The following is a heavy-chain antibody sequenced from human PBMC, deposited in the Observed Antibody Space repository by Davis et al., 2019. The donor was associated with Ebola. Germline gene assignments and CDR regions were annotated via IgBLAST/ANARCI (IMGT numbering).Heavy chain of an antibody. CDR3: ARRLDAFDV. J-gene: IGHJ3*01. CDR2: IWYDGSNK. Sequence: GESLKISCAASGFTVRSTYMSWVRRAPGKGLEWVAVIWYDGSNKYYADSVKGRFTISRDNSKNTLYLQMDSLRAEDTAVYYYARRLDAFDVWGQGTVVSVS. V-gene: IGHV3-33*08. D-gene: IGHD6-25*01. CDR1: GFTVRSTY.